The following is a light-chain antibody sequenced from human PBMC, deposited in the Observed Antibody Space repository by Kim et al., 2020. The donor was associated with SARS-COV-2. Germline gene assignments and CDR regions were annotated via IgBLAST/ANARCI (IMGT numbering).Light chain of an antibody. CDR3: QQLNSYPIT. Sequence: IQLTHSPSSLSASVGDSVTITCRASQGISSSLAWYQQKPGKAPNLLIYAASTLQSGVPSRFSGSGSGTDFTLTISSLQPEDFATYYCQQLNSYPITFGGGTKVDIK. V-gene: IGKV1-9*01. CDR2: AAS. J-gene: IGKJ4*01. CDR1: QGISSS.